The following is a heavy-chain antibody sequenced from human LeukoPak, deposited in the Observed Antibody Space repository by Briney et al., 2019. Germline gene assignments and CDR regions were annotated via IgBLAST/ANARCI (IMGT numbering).Heavy chain of an antibody. V-gene: IGHV5-51*01. CDR1: GYSFPTYW. J-gene: IGHJ2*01. CDR2: IYPGDSDT. Sequence: LGESLKISCKGSGYSFPTYWIGWVRQMPGRGLEWMGIIYPGDSDTRYSPSFQGQVTISADKSISTAYLQWSSLKASDTAMYCCARRVAGYWYFDLWGRGTLVAVSS. CDR3: ARRVAGYWYFDL. D-gene: IGHD6-19*01.